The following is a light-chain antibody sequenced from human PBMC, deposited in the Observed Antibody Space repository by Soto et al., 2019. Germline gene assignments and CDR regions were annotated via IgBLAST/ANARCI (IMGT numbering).Light chain of an antibody. Sequence: EIVLTQSPGSLSSSPGDRATLSCRASQTVSSTYLAWYQQKPGQAPSLLIYAASSRATGTPARFSGSGSGTDFTLTISRLEPEDFAVYYCQRYDSSLYTFGQGTKLEIK. CDR1: QTVSSTY. J-gene: IGKJ2*01. V-gene: IGKV3-20*01. CDR2: AAS. CDR3: QRYDSSLYT.